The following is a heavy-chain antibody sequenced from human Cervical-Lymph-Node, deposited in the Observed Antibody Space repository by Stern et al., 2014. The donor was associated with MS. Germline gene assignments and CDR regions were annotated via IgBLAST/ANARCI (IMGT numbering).Heavy chain of an antibody. Sequence: EVQLGESGGGLVQPGGSLRLSCAASGFTLSDYGMNWVRQAPGKGLEWVSYISSTSSRIHYGDSVKGRFNISRDNAKNSLYLQMNSLRAEDTAVYYCARVGYDSSGTVFQFDYWGQGTLVTVSS. D-gene: IGHD3-22*01. J-gene: IGHJ4*02. CDR1: GFTLSDYG. CDR3: ARVGYDSSGTVFQFDY. V-gene: IGHV3-48*01. CDR2: ISSTSSRI.